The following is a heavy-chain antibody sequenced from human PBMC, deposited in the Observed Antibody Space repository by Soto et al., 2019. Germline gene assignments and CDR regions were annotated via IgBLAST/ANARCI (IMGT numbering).Heavy chain of an antibody. CDR2: ITSTSSFI. Sequence: EVQLVESGGGLVKPGGSLRLSCAASGFTFSSHGMIWVRQAPGKGLEWVSCITSTSSFIYYADSVKGRFTISRDNAKSSLSLQMDRLRAEDTAVYYCARGAVVGMGQELDFWGQGILVTVSS. V-gene: IGHV3-21*01. CDR1: GFTFSSHG. CDR3: ARGAVVGMGQELDF. D-gene: IGHD6-19*01. J-gene: IGHJ4*02.